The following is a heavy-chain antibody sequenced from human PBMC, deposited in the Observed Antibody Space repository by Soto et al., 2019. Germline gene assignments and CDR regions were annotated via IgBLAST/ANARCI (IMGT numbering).Heavy chain of an antibody. CDR1: GGTFSSYA. J-gene: IGHJ4*02. CDR3: ATIPVGATLPLDY. D-gene: IGHD1-26*01. CDR2: IIPIFGTA. Sequence: ASVKVSWKASGGTFSSYAISWVRQAPGQGLEWVGGIIPIFGTANYAQKFQGRVTITADESTSTAYMELSSLRAEDTAVYYCATIPVGATLPLDYWGQGTLVTVSS. V-gene: IGHV1-69*13.